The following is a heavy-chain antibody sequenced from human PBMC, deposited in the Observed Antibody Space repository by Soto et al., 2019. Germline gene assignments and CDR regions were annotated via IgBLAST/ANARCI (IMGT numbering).Heavy chain of an antibody. Sequence: QLQLQESGPGLVKPSETLSLTCTVSGGSISSSSYYWGWIRQPPGKGLEWIGSIYYSGSTYYNPSLKSRVTISVDTSKNQFSLKLSSVTAADTAVYYCYGSGSYYLFSDGMDVWGQGTTVTVSS. V-gene: IGHV4-39*01. D-gene: IGHD3-10*01. CDR3: YGSGSYYLFSDGMDV. CDR2: IYYSGST. CDR1: GGSISSSSYY. J-gene: IGHJ6*02.